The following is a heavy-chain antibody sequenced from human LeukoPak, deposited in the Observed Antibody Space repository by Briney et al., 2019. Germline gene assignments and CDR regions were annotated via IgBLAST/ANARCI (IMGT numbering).Heavy chain of an antibody. CDR1: GYIFTSYW. V-gene: IGHV5-10-1*01. Sequence: GESLKISCKGSGYIFTSYWISWVRPMPGKGLEWMGRIDPSDSYTNYSPSFQGHVTISADKSISTAYLQWSSLKASDTAMYYCARLKLVRGSYYYGMDVWGKGTTVTVSS. CDR2: IDPSDSYT. J-gene: IGHJ6*04. CDR3: ARLKLVRGSYYYGMDV. D-gene: IGHD3-10*01.